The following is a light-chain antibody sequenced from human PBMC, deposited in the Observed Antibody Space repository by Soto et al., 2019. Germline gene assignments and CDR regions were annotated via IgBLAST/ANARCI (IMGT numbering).Light chain of an antibody. Sequence: DIQMTQSPSTLSASVGDRVTITCRASQSISSWLAWYQQKPGKATKLLIHDASRLETGVPSRFSGSVSGTEFTLIISSLQPDDFATYYCQQCNSYPWTFGQGTKVEIK. CDR1: QSISSW. CDR3: QQCNSYPWT. CDR2: DAS. V-gene: IGKV1-5*01. J-gene: IGKJ1*01.